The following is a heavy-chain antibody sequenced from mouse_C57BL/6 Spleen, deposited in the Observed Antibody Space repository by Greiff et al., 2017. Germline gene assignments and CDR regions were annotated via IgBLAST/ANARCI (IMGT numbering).Heavy chain of an antibody. CDR2: IWSGGST. CDR3: ARNSADSVFDY. Sequence: VKLEESGPGLVQPSQSLSITCTVSGFSLTSYGVHWVRQSPGKGLEWLGVIWSGGSTDYNAAVISRLSISKDNSKSQVFFKKNSLQADDTAIYYCARNSADSVFDYWGQGTTLTVSS. V-gene: IGHV2-2*01. J-gene: IGHJ2*01. CDR1: GFSLTSYG.